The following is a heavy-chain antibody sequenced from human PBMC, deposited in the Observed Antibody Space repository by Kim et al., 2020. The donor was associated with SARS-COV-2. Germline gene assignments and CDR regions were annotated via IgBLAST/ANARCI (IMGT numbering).Heavy chain of an antibody. V-gene: IGHV3-23*01. CDR3: AKDRSGNDAFDI. J-gene: IGHJ3*02. Sequence: YYADSGNDRFTIARDNSKNTLYLQMNSLRAEDTAVYYCAKDRSGNDAFDIWGQETKVTVSS.